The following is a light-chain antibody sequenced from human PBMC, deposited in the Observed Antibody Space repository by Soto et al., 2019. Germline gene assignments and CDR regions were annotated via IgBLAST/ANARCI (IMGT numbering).Light chain of an antibody. V-gene: IGLV2-11*01. CDR1: SSDVGDYNF. J-gene: IGLJ3*02. Sequence: QSALTQPRSVSGSPGQSVTISCTGTSSDVGDYNFVSWYQQHPGKAPKLMIYDVTKRPSGVPDRFSGSKSGNTASLTISGLLAEDEADYYCCSYAGSYTWVFGGGTKLTVL. CDR3: CSYAGSYTWV. CDR2: DVT.